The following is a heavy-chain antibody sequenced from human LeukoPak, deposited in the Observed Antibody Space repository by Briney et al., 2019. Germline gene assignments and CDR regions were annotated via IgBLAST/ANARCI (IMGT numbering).Heavy chain of an antibody. D-gene: IGHD3-10*01. V-gene: IGHV3-74*01. CDR1: RFTFSSYW. Sequence: PRRSLRPSSALSRFTFSSYWMHSVPQVPGKGVVWVSRINSDVRTTTYTDSSKGRSTNPRNNAKTTLHLQINILRAQDPAVYYSSTGSGHAFDIWGRGTMVTVSS. J-gene: IGHJ3*02. CDR2: INSDVRTT. CDR3: STGSGHAFDI.